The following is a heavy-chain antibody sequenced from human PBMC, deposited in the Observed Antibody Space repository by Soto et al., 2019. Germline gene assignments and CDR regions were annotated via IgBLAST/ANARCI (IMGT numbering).Heavy chain of an antibody. D-gene: IGHD3-22*01. CDR3: TTDSYITSIIVRFDY. Sequence: GGSLRLSCAASGFTFSNAWINWVRQAPGKGLEWVGRVKSKNDGGTTDFAAPVKGRFAISRDDSKNMVYLEMNSLQTKDTAIYYCTTDSYITSIIVRFDYWGHGTLVTVSS. V-gene: IGHV3-15*07. J-gene: IGHJ4*01. CDR1: GFTFSNAW. CDR2: VKSKNDGGTT.